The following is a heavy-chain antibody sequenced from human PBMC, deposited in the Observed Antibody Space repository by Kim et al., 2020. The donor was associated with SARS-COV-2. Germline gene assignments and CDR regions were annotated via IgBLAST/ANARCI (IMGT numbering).Heavy chain of an antibody. CDR2: INHSGST. CDR1: GGSFSGYY. J-gene: IGHJ4*02. CDR3: ARYCSSTSCSNPYFDY. Sequence: SETLSLTCAVYGGSFSGYYWSWIRQPPGKGLEWIGEINHSGSTNYNPSLKSRVTISVDTSKNQFSLKLSSVTAADTAVYYCARYCSSTSCSNPYFDYWGQGTLVTVSS. D-gene: IGHD2-2*01. V-gene: IGHV4-34*01.